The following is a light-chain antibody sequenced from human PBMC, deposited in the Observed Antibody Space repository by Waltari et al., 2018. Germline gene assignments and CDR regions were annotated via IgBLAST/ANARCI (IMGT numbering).Light chain of an antibody. J-gene: IGKJ2*01. CDR3: QQYNNWPPLYT. CDR2: DTS. Sequence: EIVMTQSPATLSMSPGERATLSCRASQSISTNLAWYQQRPGQAPRLLIYDTSTRATGIPVKFSGSGSGTEFTLTIIDLQPEDFAVYYCQQYNNWPPLYTFGQGTKLDIK. V-gene: IGKV3-15*01. CDR1: QSISTN.